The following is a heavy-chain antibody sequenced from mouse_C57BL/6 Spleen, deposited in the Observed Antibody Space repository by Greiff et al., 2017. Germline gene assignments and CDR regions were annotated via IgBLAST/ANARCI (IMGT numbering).Heavy chain of an antibody. Sequence: VQLQQSGPELVKPGASVKIPCKASGYTFTDYNMDWVKQSHGKSLEWIGDINPNNGGTNYNQKFKGKATLTVDKSSSTAYMWLRSLTSEDTGVYCCSRSGGHLDYWGQGTTLTVSS. J-gene: IGHJ2*01. CDR2: INPNNGGT. V-gene: IGHV1-18*01. CDR3: SRSGGHLDY. CDR1: GYTFTDYN. D-gene: IGHD3-1*01.